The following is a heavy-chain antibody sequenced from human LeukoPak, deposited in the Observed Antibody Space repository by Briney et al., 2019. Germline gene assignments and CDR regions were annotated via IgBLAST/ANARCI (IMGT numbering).Heavy chain of an antibody. Sequence: GASVKVSCKASGYTFTDYYMHWVQQAPGKGLEWMGLVDPEDGETIYAEKFQGRVTITADMSTDTAYMELSSLRSEDTAVYYCATALRVGYFDYWGQGTLVTVSS. J-gene: IGHJ4*02. CDR3: ATALRVGYFDY. D-gene: IGHD3-10*01. V-gene: IGHV1-69-2*01. CDR1: GYTFTDYY. CDR2: VDPEDGET.